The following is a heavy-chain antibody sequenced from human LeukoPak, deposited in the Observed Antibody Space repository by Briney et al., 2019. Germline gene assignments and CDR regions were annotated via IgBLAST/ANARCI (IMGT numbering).Heavy chain of an antibody. CDR1: GYTFTGYH. J-gene: IGHJ4*02. Sequence: ASVKVSCKASGYTFTGYHMHWVRQAPGQGLEWMGRINPNSGDTNYAQNFQGRVTMTRDTSISTAYMELSRLRSDDTAVYYCARDYCSSTSCLFDYWGQRTLVTVSS. D-gene: IGHD2-2*01. V-gene: IGHV1-2*06. CDR2: INPNSGDT. CDR3: ARDYCSSTSCLFDY.